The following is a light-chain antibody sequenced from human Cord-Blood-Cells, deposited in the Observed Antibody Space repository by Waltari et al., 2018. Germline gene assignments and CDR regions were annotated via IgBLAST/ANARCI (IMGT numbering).Light chain of an antibody. CDR1: SSNIGRNT. V-gene: IGLV1-44*01. CDR3: AAWDDSLNGYVV. Sequence: QSVLTPPPSASATPGQRVTISCSGSSSNIGRNTVTWYQQLPGTAPKLLIYSNNQRPSGVPDRFSGSKSGTSASLAISGLQSEDEADYYCAAWDDSLNGYVVFGGGTKLTVL. CDR2: SNN. J-gene: IGLJ2*01.